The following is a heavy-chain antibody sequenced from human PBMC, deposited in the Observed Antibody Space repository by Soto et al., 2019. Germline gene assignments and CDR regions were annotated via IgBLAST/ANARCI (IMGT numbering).Heavy chain of an antibody. CDR3: ARGQAAAAGTWYFQH. CDR2: INHRGST. Sequence: SETLSLTCAAYGGSFRGYYWTWIRQSPGKGLEWIGEINHRGSTNYNPSLKSRVTISVDTSKNQFSLKLSSVTAADTAVYYCARGQAAAAGTWYFQHWGQGTLVTVSS. V-gene: IGHV4-34*01. J-gene: IGHJ1*01. D-gene: IGHD6-13*01. CDR1: GGSFRGYY.